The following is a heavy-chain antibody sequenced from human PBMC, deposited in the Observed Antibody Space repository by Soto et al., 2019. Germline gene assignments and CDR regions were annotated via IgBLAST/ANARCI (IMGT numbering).Heavy chain of an antibody. CDR3: ASATKIVVVTARFDY. D-gene: IGHD2-21*02. CDR1: GFTFSSYA. V-gene: IGHV3-23*01. J-gene: IGHJ4*02. CDR2: ISGSGGST. Sequence: GGSLRLSCAASGFTFSSYAMSWVRQAPGKGLEWVSAISGSGGSTYYADSVKGRFTISRVNSKNTLYLQMNSLRAEDTAVYYCASATKIVVVTARFDYWGQGTLVTVSS.